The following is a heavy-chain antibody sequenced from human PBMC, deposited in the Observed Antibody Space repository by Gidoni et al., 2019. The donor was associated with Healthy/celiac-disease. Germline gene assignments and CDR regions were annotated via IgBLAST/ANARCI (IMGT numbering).Heavy chain of an antibody. CDR3: ARDGRMEQWLVLSGAFDI. Sequence: EVQLVESGGGLVKPGGSLRLSCAASGFTFSSYSMNWVRQAPGKGLEWVSSISSSSSYIYYADSVKGRFTISRDNAKNSLYLQMNSLRAEDTAVYYCARDGRMEQWLVLSGAFDIWGQGTMVTVSS. CDR2: ISSSSSYI. CDR1: GFTFSSYS. J-gene: IGHJ3*02. V-gene: IGHV3-21*01. D-gene: IGHD6-19*01.